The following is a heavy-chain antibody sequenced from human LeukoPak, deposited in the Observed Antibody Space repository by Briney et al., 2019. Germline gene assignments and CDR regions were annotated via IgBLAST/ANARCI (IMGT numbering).Heavy chain of an antibody. CDR3: AKYPGIAAAGPNFY. CDR2: ISGSGGST. CDR1: GFTFSSYA. Sequence: GGSLRLSCAASGFTFSSYAMSWVRQAPGKGLEWVSAISGSGGSTYYADPVKGRFTISRDNSKNTLYLQMNSLRAEDTAVYYCAKYPGIAAAGPNFYWGQGTLVTVSS. J-gene: IGHJ4*02. V-gene: IGHV3-23*01. D-gene: IGHD6-13*01.